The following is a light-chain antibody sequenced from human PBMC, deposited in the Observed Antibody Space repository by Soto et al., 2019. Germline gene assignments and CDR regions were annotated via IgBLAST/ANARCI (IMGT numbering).Light chain of an antibody. CDR1: QGSSRY. V-gene: IGKV1-9*01. Sequence: DIHLTQSPSFLSASVGDRVTITCRARQGSSRYLAWYQQKPGKAPKLLIYAASTLQSGVPSRISGSGSGTEFTLTRSSLQPEDFATYSCQQLHTYPLTFGPGTKVDI. CDR2: AAS. J-gene: IGKJ3*01. CDR3: QQLHTYPLT.